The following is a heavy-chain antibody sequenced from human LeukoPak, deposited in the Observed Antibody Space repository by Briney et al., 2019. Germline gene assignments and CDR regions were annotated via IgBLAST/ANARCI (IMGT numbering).Heavy chain of an antibody. CDR3: ARGGTRSPID. CDR1: GFTFSTNW. D-gene: IGHD2/OR15-2a*01. J-gene: IGHJ4*02. Sequence: GGSLRLSCAASGFTFSTNWMIWLRQAPEKGLEWVANIKEDGSATYYVDSVKGRFTISRDNAKNSLYLQMNSLRAEDTAIYYCARGGTRSPIDWGPGTLVTVSS. CDR2: IKEDGSAT. V-gene: IGHV3-7*01.